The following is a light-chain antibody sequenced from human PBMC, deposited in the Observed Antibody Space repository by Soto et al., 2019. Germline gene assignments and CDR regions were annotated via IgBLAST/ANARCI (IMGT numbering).Light chain of an antibody. Sequence: EIVMTQSPATLSVSPGERATLSCRASQSVSSNLAWYQQKPGQAPRLLIYGASTRATGIPARFSGSGSGTGFTFTNSSLQSENFASYYCQQYNNWPPFTFGPGTKVDIK. J-gene: IGKJ3*01. CDR2: GAS. CDR1: QSVSSN. CDR3: QQYNNWPPFT. V-gene: IGKV3-15*01.